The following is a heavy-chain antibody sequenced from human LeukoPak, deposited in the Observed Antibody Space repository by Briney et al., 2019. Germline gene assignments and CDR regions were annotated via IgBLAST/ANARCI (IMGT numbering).Heavy chain of an antibody. D-gene: IGHD1-7*01. CDR3: TIELRLGLFDI. J-gene: IGHJ3*02. Sequence: GGSLRLSCAASGSTFSNAWMSWVRQAPGKGLEWVGRIKSKTDGGTTDYAAPVKGRFTISRDDSKNTLYLQMNSLNTEDTAVYYCTIELRLGLFDIWGQGTMVTVSS. CDR1: GSTFSNAW. CDR2: IKSKTDGGTT. V-gene: IGHV3-15*01.